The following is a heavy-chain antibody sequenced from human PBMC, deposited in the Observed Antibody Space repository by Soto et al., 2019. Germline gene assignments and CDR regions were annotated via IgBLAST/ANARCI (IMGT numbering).Heavy chain of an antibody. V-gene: IGHV3-23*01. D-gene: IGHD4-17*01. Sequence: LLLESGGGLVQPGGSLRLSCVASGFTFSTYAMSWVRQAPGKGLGWGPGITGSGTWINNADSVKGRFTISVDKSKNTVYLQMSSLRGEDTAVYYCAKTLYGGATVWGQGTLVTVSS. CDR2: ITGSGTWI. CDR1: GFTFSTYA. J-gene: IGHJ4*02. CDR3: AKTLYGGATV.